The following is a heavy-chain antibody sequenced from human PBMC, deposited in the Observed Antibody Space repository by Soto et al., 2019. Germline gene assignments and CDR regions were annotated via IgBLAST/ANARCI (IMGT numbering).Heavy chain of an antibody. D-gene: IGHD4-17*01. Sequence: QVQLVESGGGVVQPGRSLRLSCAASGFTFSSYGMHWVRQAPGKGLEWVAVISYDGSNKYYADSVKGRFTISRDNSKNTLYLQVNSLRAEDTAVYYCAKGSMTTVTTDYYYYYGMDVWGQGTTVTVSS. CDR1: GFTFSSYG. V-gene: IGHV3-30*18. J-gene: IGHJ6*02. CDR2: ISYDGSNK. CDR3: AKGSMTTVTTDYYYYYGMDV.